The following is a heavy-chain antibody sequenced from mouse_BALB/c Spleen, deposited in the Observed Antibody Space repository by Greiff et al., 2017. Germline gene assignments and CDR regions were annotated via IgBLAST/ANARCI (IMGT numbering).Heavy chain of an antibody. CDR2: ISSGGSYT. V-gene: IGHV5-6*01. Sequence: EVHLVESGGDLVKPGGSLKLSCAASGFTFSSYGMSWVRQTPDKRLEWVATISSGGSYTYYPDSVKGRFTISRDNAKNTLYLQMSSLKSEDTAMYYCASLPGWFAYWGQGTLVTVSA. CDR1: GFTFSSYG. J-gene: IGHJ3*01. CDR3: ASLPGWFAY.